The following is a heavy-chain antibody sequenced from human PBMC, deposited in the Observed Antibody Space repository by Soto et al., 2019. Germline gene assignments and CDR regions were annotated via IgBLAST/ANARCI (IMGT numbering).Heavy chain of an antibody. Sequence: PGGSLRLSCAASGFTFDDYTMHWVRQAPGKGLEWVSLISWDGGSTYYADSVKGRFTISRDNSKNSLYLQMNSLRTEDTALYYCAKDIWGGYSYGSTYDYWGQGTLVTVSS. CDR3: AKDIWGGYSYGSTYDY. V-gene: IGHV3-43*01. D-gene: IGHD5-18*01. CDR1: GFTFDDYT. CDR2: ISWDGGST. J-gene: IGHJ4*02.